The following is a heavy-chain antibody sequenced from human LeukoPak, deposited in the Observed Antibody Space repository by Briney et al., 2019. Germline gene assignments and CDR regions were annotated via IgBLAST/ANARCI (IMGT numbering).Heavy chain of an antibody. Sequence: SETLSLTCTVSGGSISSYYWSWIRQPPGKGLEWIGYIYYSGSTNYNPSLKSRVTISVDTSKNQFSLKLSSVTAADTAVYYCARAGIAVAGNLGADFDYWGQGTLVTVSS. V-gene: IGHV4-59*01. J-gene: IGHJ4*02. CDR3: ARAGIAVAGNLGADFDY. CDR1: GGSISSYY. D-gene: IGHD6-19*01. CDR2: IYYSGST.